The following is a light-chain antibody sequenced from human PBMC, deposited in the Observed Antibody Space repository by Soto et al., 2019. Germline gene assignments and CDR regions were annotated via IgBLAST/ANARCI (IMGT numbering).Light chain of an antibody. Sequence: NFMLTQPHSVSESPGKTVTISCTRSSGSIADNYVQWYQQRPGSAPTTVLYEDNQRPSGVPDRFSGSIDSSSNSASLTISGLKTEDEADYYCQSYHSPNHVVFGGGTKVTVL. CDR2: EDN. CDR1: SGSIADNY. CDR3: QSYHSPNHVV. J-gene: IGLJ2*01. V-gene: IGLV6-57*04.